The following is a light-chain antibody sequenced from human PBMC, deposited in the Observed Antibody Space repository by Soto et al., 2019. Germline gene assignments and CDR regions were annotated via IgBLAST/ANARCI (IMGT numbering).Light chain of an antibody. CDR2: GAS. V-gene: IGKV3-15*01. CDR3: QQRGT. J-gene: IGKJ3*01. Sequence: EIVMTQSPASLSVSRGDRVTLACTASQSVSRYLAWYQQIPGQAPRLLIHGASTGAIGVPPRFSGRGSGTEFTLTISSLEHEDFAGYYSQQRGTF. CDR1: QSVSRY.